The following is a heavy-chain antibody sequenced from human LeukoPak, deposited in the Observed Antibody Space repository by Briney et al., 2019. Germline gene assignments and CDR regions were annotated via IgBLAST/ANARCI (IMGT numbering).Heavy chain of an antibody. CDR3: ARGRTTVVMDDY. D-gene: IGHD4-23*01. CDR1: GYTFTSYY. J-gene: IGHJ4*02. CDR2: INPSGGST. V-gene: IGHV1-46*01. Sequence: ASVTVSCKASGYTFTSYYMHWVRQAPGQGLEWMGIINPSGGSTSYAQKFQGRVTMTRDTSTSTVYMELSSLRSEDTVVYYCARGRTTVVMDDYWGQGTLVTVSS.